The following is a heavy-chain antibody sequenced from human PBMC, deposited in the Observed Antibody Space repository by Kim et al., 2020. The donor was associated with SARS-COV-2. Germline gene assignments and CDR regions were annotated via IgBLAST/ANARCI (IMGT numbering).Heavy chain of an antibody. V-gene: IGHV1-2*06. CDR3: ARVGGVGYCSSTSCYPLGSYYYYGMDV. D-gene: IGHD2-2*01. J-gene: IGHJ6*02. CDR1: GYTFTGYY. Sequence: ASVKVSCKASGYTFTGYYMHWVRQAPGQGLEWMGRINPNSGGTNYAQKFQGRVTMTRDTSISTAYMELSRLRSDDTAVYYCARVGGVGYCSSTSCYPLGSYYYYGMDVWGQGTTVTVSS. CDR2: INPNSGGT.